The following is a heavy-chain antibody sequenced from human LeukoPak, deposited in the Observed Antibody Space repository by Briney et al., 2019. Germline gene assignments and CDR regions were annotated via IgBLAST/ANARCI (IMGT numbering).Heavy chain of an antibody. CDR3: ARLLYYYGSGSYSTSYYFDY. V-gene: IGHV5-51*07. D-gene: IGHD3-10*01. CDR1: GYSFTSYW. J-gene: IGHJ4*02. Sequence: GESLKISCKGSGYSFTSYWIGWVHQMPGKGLEWMGIIYPGDSDTRYSPSFQGQVTISADKSISTAYLQWSSLKASDTAMYYCARLLYYYGSGSYSTSYYFDYWGQGTLVTVSS. CDR2: IYPGDSDT.